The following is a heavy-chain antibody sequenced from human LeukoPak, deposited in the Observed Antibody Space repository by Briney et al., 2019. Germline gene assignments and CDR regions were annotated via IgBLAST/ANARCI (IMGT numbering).Heavy chain of an antibody. CDR3: AKEDAAADFDY. V-gene: IGHV1-2*02. J-gene: IGHJ4*02. Sequence: GASVKVSCKASGYTFTGYYMHWVRQAPGQGLEWMGWINANSGGTNYPQKFQGRVTMTRDTSINTAYMELSRLRSGDTAVYYCAKEDAAADFDYWGQGTLVTVSS. CDR2: INANSGGT. CDR1: GYTFTGYY. D-gene: IGHD6-25*01.